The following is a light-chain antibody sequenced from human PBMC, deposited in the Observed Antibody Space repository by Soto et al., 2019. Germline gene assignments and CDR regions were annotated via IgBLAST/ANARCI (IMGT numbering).Light chain of an antibody. CDR1: QSLLHSNGYYY. CDR3: MQALQTRLT. J-gene: IGKJ4*01. Sequence: DIVMTQSPLSLPVTPGEPASISCRSSQSLLHSNGYYYLDWYLQKPGQSPQLLIYLGSNRSSGVPDRFSGSGSGTDFTLKISRVEAEDVGVYYCMQALQTRLTFGGGTKVDIK. V-gene: IGKV2-28*01. CDR2: LGS.